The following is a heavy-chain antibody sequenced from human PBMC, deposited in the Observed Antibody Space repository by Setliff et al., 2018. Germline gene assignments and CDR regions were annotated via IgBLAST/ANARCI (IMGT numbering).Heavy chain of an antibody. Sequence: SETLSLTCTVPGGSISDNGYFWGWVRQPPGKGLEWIGNIYFGGNTYFNPSFKSRVTMSIDTSNSQFSLKLTSMTAADTAVYYCAKGGGRYHSDSWGQGILVTVSS. J-gene: IGHJ4*02. D-gene: IGHD1-1*01. V-gene: IGHV4-39*07. CDR2: IYFGGNT. CDR3: AKGGGRYHSDS. CDR1: GGSISDNGYF.